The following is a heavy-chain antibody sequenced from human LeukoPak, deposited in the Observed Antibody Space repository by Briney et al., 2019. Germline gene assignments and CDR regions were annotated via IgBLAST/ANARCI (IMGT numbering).Heavy chain of an antibody. V-gene: IGHV3-30*02. D-gene: IGHD7-27*01. CDR3: APKSRVSSTLGY. CDR1: GFTFSSYG. CDR2: IRYDGSNK. Sequence: GGSLRLSCAASGFTFSSYGTHWVRQAPGKGLEWVAFIRYDGSNKYYADSVKGRFTISRDNSKNTLYLQMNSLRAEDTAVYYCAPKSRVSSTLGYWGQGTLVTVSS. J-gene: IGHJ4*02.